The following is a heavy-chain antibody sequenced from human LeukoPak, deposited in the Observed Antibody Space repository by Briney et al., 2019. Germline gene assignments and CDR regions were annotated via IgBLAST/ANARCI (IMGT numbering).Heavy chain of an antibody. V-gene: IGHV3-7*03. Sequence: GGSLRLSCAASGFTFSSYWMSWVRQAPGKGLEWVANIKQDGSEKYYVDSVKGRFTISRDNAKNSLYLQMNSLRVEDTALYYCARATGSAWYYFDYWGQGTLVTVSS. CDR2: IKQDGSEK. D-gene: IGHD6-19*01. CDR1: GFTFSSYW. J-gene: IGHJ4*02. CDR3: ARATGSAWYYFDY.